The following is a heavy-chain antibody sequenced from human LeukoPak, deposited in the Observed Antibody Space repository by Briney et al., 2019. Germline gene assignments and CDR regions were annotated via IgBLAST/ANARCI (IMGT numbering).Heavy chain of an antibody. CDR1: GGTCSSYA. CDR3: ARGGITMVRDAAFDY. Sequence: GSSVKVSCKASGGTCSSYAISWVRQAPGQGLEWMGGIIPIFGTANYAQKFQGRVTITTDESTSTAYMGLSSLRSEDTAVYYCARGGITMVRDAAFDYWGQGTLVTVSS. J-gene: IGHJ4*02. CDR2: IIPIFGTA. V-gene: IGHV1-69*05. D-gene: IGHD3-10*01.